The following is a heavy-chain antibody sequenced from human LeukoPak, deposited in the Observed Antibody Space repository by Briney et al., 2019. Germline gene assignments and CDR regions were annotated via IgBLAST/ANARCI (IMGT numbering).Heavy chain of an antibody. D-gene: IGHD3-16*01. CDR3: ARDLFVRFGYFDY. Sequence: GGSLRLSCAASGFTFSSYRMSWVRQAPGKGLEWVANIKQDGSEKYYVDSVKGRFTISRDNAKNSLYLQMNSLRAEDTAVYYCARDLFVRFGYFDYWGQGTLVTVSS. V-gene: IGHV3-7*01. CDR1: GFTFSSYR. CDR2: IKQDGSEK. J-gene: IGHJ4*02.